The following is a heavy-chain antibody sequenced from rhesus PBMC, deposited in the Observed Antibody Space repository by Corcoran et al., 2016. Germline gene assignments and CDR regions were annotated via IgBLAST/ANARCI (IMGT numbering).Heavy chain of an antibody. D-gene: IGHD6-25*01. V-gene: IGHV4-122*02. J-gene: IGHJ4*01. CDR2: ITYSGST. CDR3: ARASGSISFDY. CDR1: GYSLSSGYY. Sequence: QVQLQESGPGLVKPSETLSLTCAVSGYSLSSGYYCSWIRQPPGKGLEWIGYITYSGSTSYNPSLKSRVTISRDTSKNQFSLKLSSVTAADTAVYYCARASGSISFDYWGQGVLVTVSS.